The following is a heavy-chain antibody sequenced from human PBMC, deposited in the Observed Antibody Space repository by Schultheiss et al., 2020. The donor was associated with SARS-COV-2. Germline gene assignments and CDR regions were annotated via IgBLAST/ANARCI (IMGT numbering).Heavy chain of an antibody. CDR3: ARSDSSGSRPDFDY. D-gene: IGHD6-19*01. CDR2: IYYSGST. CDR1: GGSFSGYY. V-gene: IGHV4-34*01. Sequence: SETLSLTCAVYGGSFSGYYWSWIRQPPGKGLEWIGSIYYSGSTYYNPSLKSRVTISVDTSKNQFSLKLSSVTAADTAVYYCARSDSSGSRPDFDYWGQGTLVTVSS. J-gene: IGHJ4*02.